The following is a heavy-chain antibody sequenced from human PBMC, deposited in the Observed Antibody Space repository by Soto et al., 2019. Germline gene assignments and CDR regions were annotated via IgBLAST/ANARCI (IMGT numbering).Heavy chain of an antibody. CDR3: ARTATQCSRTRCYTVSLDF. J-gene: IGHJ4*02. V-gene: IGHV4-34*01. Sequence: SETLSLTCTVLGGSFSGYYWGWIRQPPGKGLEWIGEINRDGVTNYNPSLKSRLTISVDTSKNQFSLNLNSVTAADTAVYYCARTATQCSRTRCYTVSLDFWGQGTLVTVSS. CDR2: INRDGVT. CDR1: GGSFSGYY. D-gene: IGHD2-2*02.